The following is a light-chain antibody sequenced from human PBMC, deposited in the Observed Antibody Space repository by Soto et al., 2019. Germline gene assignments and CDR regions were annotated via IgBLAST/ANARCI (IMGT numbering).Light chain of an antibody. CDR1: QSVSSNF. CDR2: GAS. CDR3: QQYGSSPLT. Sequence: DIVLTQSPGTLSLSPGERATLSCRASQSVSSNFLVWYQQKPGQAPRLLIYGASSRATGIPDRFSGSGSGTDFTLTISRLEPEDFAVYYCQQYGSSPLTCGGGTKVEIK. V-gene: IGKV3-20*01. J-gene: IGKJ4*01.